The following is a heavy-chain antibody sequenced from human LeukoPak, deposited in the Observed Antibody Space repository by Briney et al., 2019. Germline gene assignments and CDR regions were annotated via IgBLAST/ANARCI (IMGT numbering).Heavy chain of an antibody. CDR3: ARDSAYFRFDY. Sequence: GGSLRLSCAASGFTFSSSWMTWVRQAPGKGLERVANIKEDGSEYNYVDSVKGRFTISRDNAKKSLYLQMNSLRAEDTAVYYCARDSAYFRFDYWGQGTLVTVSS. CDR2: IKEDGSEY. V-gene: IGHV3-7*01. J-gene: IGHJ4*02. CDR1: GFTFSSSW. D-gene: IGHD3-16*01.